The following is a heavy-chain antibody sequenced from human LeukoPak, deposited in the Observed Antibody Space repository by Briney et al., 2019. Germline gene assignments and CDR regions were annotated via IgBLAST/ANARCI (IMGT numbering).Heavy chain of an antibody. CDR2: MFYTGRT. J-gene: IGHJ3*01. CDR3: ARHRSGRASTHDGFEL. Sequence: PSETLSLTCTVSGGPITSSYRRWIRQPPGKRLEWIGYMFYTGRTNYNPSLKSRVTISVDTSKKQFSLKLSSVSGADTAVYFCARHRSGRASTHDGFELWGQGTMVTVSS. D-gene: IGHD1-26*01. CDR1: GGPITSSY. V-gene: IGHV4-59*12.